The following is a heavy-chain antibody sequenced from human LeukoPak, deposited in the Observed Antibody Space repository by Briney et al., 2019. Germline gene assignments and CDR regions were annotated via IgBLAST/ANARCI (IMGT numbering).Heavy chain of an antibody. CDR3: ARHEPVVTLSSYYYGMDV. Sequence: GGSLRLSCAASGFTFNTYSMNWVRQAPGKGLEWVSVISPTSTYIYYADSVRGRFTISRDNAKNSLYLQMNGLRAEDMAVYYCARHEPVVTLSSYYYGMDVWGQGTTVTVSS. CDR2: ISPTSTYI. D-gene: IGHD4-23*01. V-gene: IGHV3-21*01. CDR1: GFTFNTYS. J-gene: IGHJ6*02.